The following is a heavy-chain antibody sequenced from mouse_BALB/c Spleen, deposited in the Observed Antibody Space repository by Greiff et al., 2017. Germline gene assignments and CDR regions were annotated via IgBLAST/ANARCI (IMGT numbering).Heavy chain of an antibody. CDR3: APIYYGAY. D-gene: IGHD2-1*01. CDR1: GFNIKDTY. CDR2: IDPANGNT. Sequence: EVQLQQSGAELVKPGASVKLSCTASGFNIKDTYMHWVKQRPEQGLEWIGRIDPANGNTKYDPKFQGKATITADTSSNTAYLQLSSLTSEDTAVYYCAPIYYGAYWGQGTLVTVSA. J-gene: IGHJ3*01. V-gene: IGHV14-3*02.